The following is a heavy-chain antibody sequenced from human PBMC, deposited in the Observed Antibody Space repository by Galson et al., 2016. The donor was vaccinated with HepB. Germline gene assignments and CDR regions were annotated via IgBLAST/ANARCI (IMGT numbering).Heavy chain of an antibody. D-gene: IGHD1-26*01. CDR2: IDTSDSTT. Sequence: SLRLSCAASGFTFSSYAMTWVRQAPGKGLEWVSSIDTSDSTTGDSEGRFTISRDNSKNTLYLQMNSLRAEDTAVYYCAGSYSGRKGASDIWGQGTMVTVSS. J-gene: IGHJ3*02. CDR3: AGSYSGRKGASDI. CDR1: GFTFSSYA. V-gene: IGHV3-23*05.